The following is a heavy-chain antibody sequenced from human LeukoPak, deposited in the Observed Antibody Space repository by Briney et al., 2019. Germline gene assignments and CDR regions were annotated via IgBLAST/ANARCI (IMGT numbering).Heavy chain of an antibody. Sequence: GGSLRLSCAASGFTFTTYGMSWVRQAPGKGLEWVSVISDSGGSTYYADSVKGRFSISRDNSKNTLYLQMNSLRADDTAVYYCAKLSGSSCYSPGSYWGQGTLVTVSS. CDR2: ISDSGGST. J-gene: IGHJ4*02. CDR3: AKLSGSSCYSPGSY. D-gene: IGHD2-15*01. CDR1: GFTFTTYG. V-gene: IGHV3-23*01.